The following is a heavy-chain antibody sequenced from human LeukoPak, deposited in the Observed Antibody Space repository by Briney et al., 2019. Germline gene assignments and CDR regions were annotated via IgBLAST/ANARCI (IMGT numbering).Heavy chain of an antibody. D-gene: IGHD3-3*01. CDR3: ARHSTFFGVVIIKGRVRGPFDY. V-gene: IGHV4-61*02. CDR1: GGSVRRGNYY. J-gene: IGHJ4*02. CDR2: IYTSGTT. Sequence: SETLSLTCTVSGGSVRRGNYYWTWIRQPAGSGLEWIGRIYTSGTTDYNPSLRTRVTISVDTSKNQFSLKLSSVTAADTAVYYCARHSTFFGVVIIKGRVRGPFDYWGQGTLVTVSS.